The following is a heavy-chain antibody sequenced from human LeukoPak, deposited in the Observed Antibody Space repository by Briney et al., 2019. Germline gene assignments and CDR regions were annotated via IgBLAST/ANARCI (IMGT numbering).Heavy chain of an antibody. V-gene: IGHV4-34*01. Sequence: SETLSLTCAVYGGSFSDYYWSWIRQPPGKGLEWIGEINHSGSTNYNPSLKSRVTISVDTSKNQFSLKLSSVTAADTAVYYCARVPITSAMVTQDYFDYWGQGTLVTVSS. CDR3: ARVPITSAMVTQDYFDY. D-gene: IGHD5-18*01. CDR1: GGSFSDYY. J-gene: IGHJ4*02. CDR2: INHSGST.